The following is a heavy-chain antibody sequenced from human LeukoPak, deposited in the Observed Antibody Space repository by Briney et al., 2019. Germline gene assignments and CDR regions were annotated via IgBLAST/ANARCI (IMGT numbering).Heavy chain of an antibody. J-gene: IGHJ6*02. CDR1: GYTFTSYG. V-gene: IGHV1-18*01. D-gene: IGHD6-19*01. CDR3: ATMYSSGWLPNYYYYGMDV. CDR2: ISAYNGNT. Sequence: GASVKVSCKASGYTFTSYGISWVRQAPGQGLEWMGWISAYNGNTNYAQKLQGRVTMTTDTSTSTAYMELRSLRSDDTAVYYCATMYSSGWLPNYYYYGMDVWGQGTTVTVSS.